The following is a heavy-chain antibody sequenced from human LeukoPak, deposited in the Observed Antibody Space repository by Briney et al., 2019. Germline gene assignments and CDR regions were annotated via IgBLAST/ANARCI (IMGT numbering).Heavy chain of an antibody. D-gene: IGHD5-24*01. CDR3: ARDQFIHAFDI. Sequence: PGRSLRLSCAASGFTFSSFSMNWVRQAPGKGLEWVSSIYSTTTYIYYADSVKGRFTISRDNAKNSLYLQMNSLRAEDTAVYYCARDQFIHAFDISGQGTMVTVSS. CDR2: IYSTTTYI. CDR1: GFTFSSFS. J-gene: IGHJ3*02. V-gene: IGHV3-21*01.